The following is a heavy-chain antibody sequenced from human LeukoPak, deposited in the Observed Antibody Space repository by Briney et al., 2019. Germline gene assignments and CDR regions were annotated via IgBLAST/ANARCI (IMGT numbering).Heavy chain of an antibody. Sequence: KTGGSLRLSCAASGFTFSSYSMNWVRQAPGKGLEWVSSISSSSSYIYYADSVKGRFTISRDNAKNSLYLQMNSLRAEDTAVYYCARVVSGSYYGYYFDYWGQGTLVTVSS. V-gene: IGHV3-21*01. J-gene: IGHJ4*02. D-gene: IGHD3-10*01. CDR1: GFTFSSYS. CDR3: ARVVSGSYYGYYFDY. CDR2: ISSSSSYI.